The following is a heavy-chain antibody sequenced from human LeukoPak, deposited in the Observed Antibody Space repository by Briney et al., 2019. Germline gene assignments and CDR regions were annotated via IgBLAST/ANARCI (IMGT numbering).Heavy chain of an antibody. D-gene: IGHD5-24*01. CDR3: ARLEGMATPDDY. Sequence: KIGESLQISCKGSGSSFTSYWIGWVRQLPGKGLEWMGIIYPGDSDTRYSPSFQGQVTISADKSISTAYLQWSSLKASDTAMYYCARLEGMATPDDYWGQGTLVTVSS. CDR2: IYPGDSDT. CDR1: GSSFTSYW. V-gene: IGHV5-51*01. J-gene: IGHJ4*02.